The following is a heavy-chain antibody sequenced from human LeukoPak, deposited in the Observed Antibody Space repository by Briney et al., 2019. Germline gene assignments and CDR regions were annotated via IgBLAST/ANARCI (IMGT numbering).Heavy chain of an antibody. CDR3: ARGGWVLGSGRYPSFDY. D-gene: IGHD3-10*01. CDR2: MHHDGSNK. J-gene: IGHJ4*02. CDR1: GFTFSSYG. Sequence: PGGSLRLSCAASGFTFSSYGMHWVRQAPGKGLDWVAFMHHDGSNKYYADSVKGRFTISRDNAKNSLYLQMNSLRAEDTAVYYCARGGWVLGSGRYPSFDYWGQGTLVTVSS. V-gene: IGHV3-30*02.